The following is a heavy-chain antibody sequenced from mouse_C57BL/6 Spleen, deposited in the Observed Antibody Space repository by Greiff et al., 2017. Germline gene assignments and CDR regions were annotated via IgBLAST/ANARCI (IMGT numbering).Heavy chain of an antibody. CDR2: IDPSDSYT. D-gene: IGHD3-2*02. V-gene: IGHV1-59*01. CDR3: ARVSSGFYAMDY. Sequence: QVQLQQPGAELVRPGTSVTLSCKASGYTFTSYWMHWVKQRPGQGLEWIGVIDPSDSYTNYNQKFKGKATLTVDTSSSTAYMQLSSLTSEDSAVYYCARVSSGFYAMDYWGQGTSVTVSS. J-gene: IGHJ4*01. CDR1: GYTFTSYW.